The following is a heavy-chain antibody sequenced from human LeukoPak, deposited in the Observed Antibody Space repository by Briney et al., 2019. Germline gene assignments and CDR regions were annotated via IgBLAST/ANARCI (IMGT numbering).Heavy chain of an antibody. D-gene: IGHD6-6*01. J-gene: IGHJ5*02. CDR1: GGSVSSGSYY. CDR2: IYYSGST. CDR3: ARGSSPNWFDP. Sequence: SETLSLTCTVPGGSVSSGSYYWSWIRQPPGKGLEWIGYIYYSGSTNYNPSLKSRVTISVDTSKNQFSLKLSSVTAADTAVYYCARGSSPNWFDPWGQGTLVTVSS. V-gene: IGHV4-61*01.